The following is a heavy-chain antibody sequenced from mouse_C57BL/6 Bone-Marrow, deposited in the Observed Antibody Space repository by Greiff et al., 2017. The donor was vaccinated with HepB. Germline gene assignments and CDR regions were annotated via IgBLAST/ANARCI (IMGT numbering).Heavy chain of an antibody. CDR2: ISYDGSN. J-gene: IGHJ3*01. CDR1: GYSITSGYY. D-gene: IGHD6-2*01. CDR3: ARGESAWCAY. V-gene: IGHV3-6*01. Sequence: EVQLQESGPGLVKPSQSLSLTCSVTGYSITSGYYWNWIRQFPGNKLEWMGYISYDGSNNYNPSLKNRISITRDTSKNQFFLKLNSVTTEDTATYYCARGESAWCAYWGQGTLVTVSA.